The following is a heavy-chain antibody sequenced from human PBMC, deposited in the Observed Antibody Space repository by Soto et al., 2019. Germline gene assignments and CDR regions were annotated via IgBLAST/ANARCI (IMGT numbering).Heavy chain of an antibody. CDR3: ARDSRKEYTSSWLDF. CDR2: ISYDGSNK. J-gene: IGHJ4*02. D-gene: IGHD6-6*01. Sequence: GGSLRLSCAASGFTFSSYGMHWVRQAPGKGLEWLSVISYDGSNKYYADSVKGRFTISRDNSKNTVYLQMNSLRNEDTAVYYCARDSRKEYTSSWLDFWGLGTLVTVS. CDR1: GFTFSSYG. V-gene: IGHV3-30*03.